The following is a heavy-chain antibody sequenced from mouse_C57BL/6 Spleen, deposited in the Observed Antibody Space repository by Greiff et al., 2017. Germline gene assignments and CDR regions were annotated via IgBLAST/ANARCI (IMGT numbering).Heavy chain of an antibody. J-gene: IGHJ2*01. Sequence: QVQLQQPGTELVKPGASVKLSCKASGYTFTSYWMHWVKQRPGQGLEWIGNINPSNGGTTYNEKFKSKATLTVDKSSRTAYMQLTSLTSEDSAVYYCAREEVDDGYYDFDYWGQGTTLTVSS. V-gene: IGHV1-53*01. D-gene: IGHD2-3*01. CDR2: INPSNGGT. CDR1: GYTFTSYW. CDR3: AREEVDDGYYDFDY.